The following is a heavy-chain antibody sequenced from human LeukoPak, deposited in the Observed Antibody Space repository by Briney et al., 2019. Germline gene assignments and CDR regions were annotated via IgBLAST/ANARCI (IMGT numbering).Heavy chain of an antibody. D-gene: IGHD2-2*01. J-gene: IGHJ4*02. CDR1: GFTFSSYT. CDR2: ISSAGGYI. Sequence: GGSLRLSCAASGFTFSSYTLNWVRQAPGKGLEWVSSISSAGGYIYYADSVKGRFTISRDNAKNSLYLQMNSLRAVDTAVYYCAREIVSSNSFDIWGQGTLVTVSS. CDR3: AREIVSSNSFDI. V-gene: IGHV3-21*01.